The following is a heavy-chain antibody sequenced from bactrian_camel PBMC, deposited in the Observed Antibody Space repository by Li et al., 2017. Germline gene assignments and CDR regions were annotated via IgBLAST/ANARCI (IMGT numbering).Heavy chain of an antibody. V-gene: IGHV3S40*01. D-gene: IGHD2*01. Sequence: DVQLVESGGGSVQAGGSLRLSCASSGSIYDTMCMGWVRQAPGKEREGVAAIYTGSGNTYCADFVKGRFTISKDNAKNTVYLQMNSLKPEDTAMYSCAARGPYCYTKLSVRDFTYWGQGTQVTVS. CDR1: GSIYDTMC. CDR2: IYTGSGNT. J-gene: IGHJ6*01. CDR3: AARGPYCYTKLSVRDFTY.